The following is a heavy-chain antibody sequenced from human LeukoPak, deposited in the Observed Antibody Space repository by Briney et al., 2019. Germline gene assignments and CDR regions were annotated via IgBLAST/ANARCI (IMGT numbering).Heavy chain of an antibody. D-gene: IGHD6-19*01. CDR2: IWYDGSNK. CDR1: GFTFSSYG. J-gene: IGHJ4*02. V-gene: IGHV3-33*01. Sequence: GGSLRLSCAASGFTFSSYGMHWVRQAPGKGLEWVAVIWYDGSNKYYADSVKGRFTISRDNSKNTLYLQMNSLRAEDTAVYYCARDRIAVAGTSRTNFFDFWGQGTLVTGSP. CDR3: ARDRIAVAGTSRTNFFDF.